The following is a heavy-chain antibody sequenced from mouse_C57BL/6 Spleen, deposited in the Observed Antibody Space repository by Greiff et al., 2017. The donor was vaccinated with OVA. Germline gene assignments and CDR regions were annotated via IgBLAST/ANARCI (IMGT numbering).Heavy chain of an antibody. CDR2: IDPSDSYT. V-gene: IGHV1-69*01. CDR3: ARDDSDV. CDR1: GYTFTSYW. J-gene: IGHJ1*03. Sequence: QVQLQQPGAELVMPGASVKLSCKASGYTFTSYWMHWVKQRPGQGLEWIGEIDPSDSYTNYNQKFKGKSTLTVDKSSSTAYMQLSSLTSEDSAVYYCARDDSDVWGTGTTVTVSP.